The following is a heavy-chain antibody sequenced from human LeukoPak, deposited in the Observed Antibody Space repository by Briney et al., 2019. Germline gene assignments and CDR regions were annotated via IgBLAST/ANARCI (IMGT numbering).Heavy chain of an antibody. D-gene: IGHD1-26*01. CDR2: ISGNGVTT. V-gene: IGHV3-23*01. CDR3: AKDLHSGSYAYYFDY. J-gene: IGHJ4*02. CDR1: GFTVSSNY. Sequence: PGGSLRLSCAASGFTVSSNYMSWVRQVPGKGLEWVSAISGNGVTTYTPDSMKGRFSTSRDNSKNTLYLQMNSLRAEDTAVYYCAKDLHSGSYAYYFDYWGQGTLVTVSS.